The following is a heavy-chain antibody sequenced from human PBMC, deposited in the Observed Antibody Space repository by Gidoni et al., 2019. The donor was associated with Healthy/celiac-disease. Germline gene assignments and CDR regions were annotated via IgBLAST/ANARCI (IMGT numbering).Heavy chain of an antibody. CDR3: ARATVAGTRYFDL. D-gene: IGHD6-19*01. CDR2: MSSSSSYI. CDR1: GFTFSSYS. J-gene: IGHJ2*01. V-gene: IGHV3-21*01. Sequence: EVQLVESGGGLVKPGGSLRLSCAASGFTFSSYSMNWVRQAPGKGREWVSSMSSSSSYIYYADSVKGRFTISRDNAKNSLYLQMNSLRAEDTAVYYCARATVAGTRYFDLWGRGTLVTVSS.